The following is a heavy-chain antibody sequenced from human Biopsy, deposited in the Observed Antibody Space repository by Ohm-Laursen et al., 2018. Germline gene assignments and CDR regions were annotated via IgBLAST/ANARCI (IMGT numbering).Heavy chain of an antibody. D-gene: IGHD5-24*01. CDR2: ISSYNDNT. Sequence: GSSVKVSCKASGYIFTTSGISWVRQAPGQGLEWMGWISSYNDNTNYAKKFQDRVTMSADTSTATASMELRTLRSDDTAVYFCARARRDDHRDAFDVWGQGTMVTVSS. J-gene: IGHJ3*01. V-gene: IGHV1-18*01. CDR1: GYIFTTSG. CDR3: ARARRDDHRDAFDV.